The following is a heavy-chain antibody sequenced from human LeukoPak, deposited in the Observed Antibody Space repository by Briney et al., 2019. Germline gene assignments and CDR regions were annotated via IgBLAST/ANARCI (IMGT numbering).Heavy chain of an antibody. CDR3: ASSRASTSGWYGDSFDY. Sequence: SQTLSLTCTVSGGSISSGGYYWSWIRQHPGKGLEWIGYIYYSGSTYYNPCLKSRVTISVDTSKNQFSLKLSSVTAADTAVYYCASSRASTSGWYGDSFDYWGQGTLVTVSS. CDR1: GGSISSGGYY. J-gene: IGHJ4*02. V-gene: IGHV4-31*03. D-gene: IGHD6-19*01. CDR2: IYYSGST.